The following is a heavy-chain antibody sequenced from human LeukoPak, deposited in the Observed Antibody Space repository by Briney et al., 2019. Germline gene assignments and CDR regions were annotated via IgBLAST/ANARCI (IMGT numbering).Heavy chain of an antibody. J-gene: IGHJ4*02. CDR3: AREGRTAMVTGYFDY. CDR2: ISSSSSYI. D-gene: IGHD5-18*01. Sequence: GGSLRLSCAASGFTFSSYSMNWVRQAPGKGLEWVSSISSSSSYIYYADSLKGRFTISRDNAKNSLYLQMNSLRAEDTAVYYCAREGRTAMVTGYFDYWGQGTLVTVSS. CDR1: GFTFSSYS. V-gene: IGHV3-21*01.